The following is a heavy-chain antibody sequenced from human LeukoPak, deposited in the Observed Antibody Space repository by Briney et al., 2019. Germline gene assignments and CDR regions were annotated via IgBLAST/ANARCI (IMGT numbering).Heavy chain of an antibody. V-gene: IGHV3-23*01. CDR3: AKDPYRGSGHGENAFDI. J-gene: IGHJ3*02. CDR1: GFTFSSYA. CDR2: ISGSGGST. D-gene: IGHD5-12*01. Sequence: GGSLRLSCAASGFTFSSYAMSWVRQAPGKGLEWVSAISGSGGSTYYADSVKGRFTISRDNSKNTLYLQMNSLRAEDTAVYYCAKDPYRGSGHGENAFDIWGQGTMVTVSS.